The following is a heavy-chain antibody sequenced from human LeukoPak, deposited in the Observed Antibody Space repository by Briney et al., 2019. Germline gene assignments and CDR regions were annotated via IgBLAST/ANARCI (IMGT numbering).Heavy chain of an antibody. CDR2: ISYDGSNK. V-gene: IGHV3-30-3*02. J-gene: IGHJ4*02. CDR3: AKPREQWLEYYFDY. Sequence: PGGSLRLSCAASGFTFGSYAMHWVRQAPGKGLEWVAVISYDGSNKYYADSVKGRFTISRDNSKNTLYLQMNSLRAEDTAVYYCAKPREQWLEYYFDYWGQGTLVTVSS. CDR1: GFTFGSYA. D-gene: IGHD6-19*01.